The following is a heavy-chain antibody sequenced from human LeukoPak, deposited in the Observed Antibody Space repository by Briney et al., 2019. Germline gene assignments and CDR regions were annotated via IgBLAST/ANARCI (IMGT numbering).Heavy chain of an antibody. CDR2: INPNTGVT. CDR1: GYTFTGYY. D-gene: IGHD4-17*01. J-gene: IGHJ6*02. CDR3: ARDRTTVTTGYYGMDV. Sequence: ASVRVSCKASGYTFTGYYMHWVRQAPGPGLEWMGWINPNTGVTNYAQKFQGRVTLTRVTSIITAYMELTRQRSDDTAVYYCARDRTTVTTGYYGMDVWSQGTTVTVTS. V-gene: IGHV1-2*02.